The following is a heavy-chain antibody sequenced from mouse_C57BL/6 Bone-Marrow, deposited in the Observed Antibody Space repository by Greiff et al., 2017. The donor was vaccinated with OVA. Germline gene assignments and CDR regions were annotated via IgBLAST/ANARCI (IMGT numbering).Heavy chain of an antibody. CDR3: AREGYFDV. CDR2: INPSTGGT. CDR1: SYSFTGYY. V-gene: IGHV1-42*01. Sequence: EVQLQQSGPELVKPGASVKISCKASSYSFTGYYMNWVKQSPEKSLEWIGEINPSTGGTTYNQKFKAKATLTVDKSSSTAYMQLKSLTSEDSAVYYCAREGYFDVWGTGTTVTVSS. J-gene: IGHJ1*03.